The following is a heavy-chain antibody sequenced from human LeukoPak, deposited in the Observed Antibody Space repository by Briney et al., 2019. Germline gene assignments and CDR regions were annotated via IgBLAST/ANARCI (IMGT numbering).Heavy chain of an antibody. V-gene: IGHV3-21*04. J-gene: IGHJ4*02. CDR1: GFTFSSYS. CDR2: ISSSSSYI. Sequence: PGGSLRLSCAASGFTFSSYSMNWVRQAPGKGLEGVSTISSSSSYIYYADSVKGRFTISRDNAKNSLYLHMNSLRADDTALYYCAKGPAGDGSGWYYFDYWGQGTLVTVSS. CDR3: AKGPAGDGSGWYYFDY. D-gene: IGHD6-19*01.